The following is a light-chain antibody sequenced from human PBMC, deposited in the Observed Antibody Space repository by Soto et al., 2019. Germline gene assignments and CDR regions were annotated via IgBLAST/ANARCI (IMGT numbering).Light chain of an antibody. CDR3: SSYTSSSSYV. V-gene: IGLV2-14*01. Sequence: QAVLTQPASVSGSPGQSITISCTGTSSDVGGYKYVSWYQQHPDKAPKLIIYDVTDRPSGISNRFSGSKSGNTASLTISGPQAEDEADYYCSSYTSSSSYVFGTGTKVTVL. J-gene: IGLJ1*01. CDR2: DVT. CDR1: SSDVGGYKY.